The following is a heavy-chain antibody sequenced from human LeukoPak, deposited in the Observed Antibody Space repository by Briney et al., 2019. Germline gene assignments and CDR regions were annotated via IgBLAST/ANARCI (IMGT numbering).Heavy chain of an antibody. CDR3: ATAMATITMGYYFDY. V-gene: IGHV4-31*03. J-gene: IGHJ4*02. CDR2: IYNTGST. Sequence: SETLSLTCTVSGGSISSGGYYWSWIRQHPGKGLEWIGYIYNTGSTYYNPSLKSRVTISVDTSKNQFPLKLSSVTAADTAVHYCATAMATITMGYYFDYWGQGTLVTVSS. D-gene: IGHD5-24*01. CDR1: GGSISSGGYY.